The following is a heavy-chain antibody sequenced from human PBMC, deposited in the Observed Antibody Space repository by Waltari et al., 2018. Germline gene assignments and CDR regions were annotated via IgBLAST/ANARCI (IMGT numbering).Heavy chain of an antibody. CDR2: INQDGSEE. CDR1: GFIFEESA. V-gene: IGHV3-7*01. J-gene: IGHJ3*02. D-gene: IGHD5-12*01. Sequence: VQLVESGGGLVQPGKTLRLSCVASGFIFEESAMHWVRQAPGKGLEWVANINQDGSEEYYVDSVKGRFTISRDNAKNSLYLEMKTLRAEDTAIYYCARTGARWLQFAAFDIWGQGTMVTVSS. CDR3: ARTGARWLQFAAFDI.